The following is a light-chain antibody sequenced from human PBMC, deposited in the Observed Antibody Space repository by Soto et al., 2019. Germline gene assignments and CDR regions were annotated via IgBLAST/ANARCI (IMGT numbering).Light chain of an antibody. J-gene: IGLJ7*01. CDR2: DNN. CDR1: NSNIGNNY. V-gene: IGLV1-51*01. Sequence: QSVLTQPPSVSAAPGQKVTISCSGSNSNIGNNYVSWYQQLPGTAPKLLIYDNNKRPSGIPDRFSGSKSGTSATLGITGLQTGDEAGYYCGTWDSSLSVVFGGGTQLTVL. CDR3: GTWDSSLSVV.